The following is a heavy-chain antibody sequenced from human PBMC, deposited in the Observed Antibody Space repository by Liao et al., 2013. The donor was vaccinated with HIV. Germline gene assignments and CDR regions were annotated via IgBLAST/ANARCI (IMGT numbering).Heavy chain of an antibody. CDR2: ITYTGST. D-gene: IGHD2-2*01. Sequence: QVQLRQWGPGLLKPSETLSLTCAVYGGSISGHYWTWIRQSPQTGLEWIGEITYTGSTSSNPSLESRVTMSVDSSKNQFSLKLTSVTAADTAVYYCARAAKVPAAIFLDYWGQGTLVTVSS. J-gene: IGHJ4*02. CDR1: GGSISGHY. CDR3: ARAAKVPAAIFLDY. V-gene: IGHV4-34*01.